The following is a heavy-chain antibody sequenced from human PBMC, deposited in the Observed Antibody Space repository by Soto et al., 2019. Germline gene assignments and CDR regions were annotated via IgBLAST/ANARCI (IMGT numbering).Heavy chain of an antibody. CDR1: GYTFTSYA. CDR2: INAGNGNT. J-gene: IGHJ3*02. D-gene: IGHD3-10*01. CDR3: ARPIEMPTIIDAFDI. Sequence: GASVKVSCKASGYTFTSYAMHWVRQAPGQWLEWMGWINAGNGNTKYSQKFQGRVTITRDTSASTAYMELSSLRSEDTAVYYCARPIEMPTIIDAFDIWGQGKMVTVS. V-gene: IGHV1-3*01.